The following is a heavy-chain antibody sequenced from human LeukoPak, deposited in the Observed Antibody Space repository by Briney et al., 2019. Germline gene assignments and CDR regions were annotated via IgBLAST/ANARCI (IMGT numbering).Heavy chain of an antibody. CDR2: INPSGGST. CDR3: ARAGCSSSSISSLVDY. D-gene: IGHD6-6*01. CDR1: GYAFTSYY. V-gene: IGHV1-46*01. J-gene: IGHJ4*02. Sequence: ASVKVSCKASGYAFTSYYMHWVRQAPGQGLEWMGIINPSGGSTSYAQKFQGRVTMTGDMSTSPVYMELSSLRSEDTAVYYCARAGCSSSSISSLVDYWGQGTLVTVSS.